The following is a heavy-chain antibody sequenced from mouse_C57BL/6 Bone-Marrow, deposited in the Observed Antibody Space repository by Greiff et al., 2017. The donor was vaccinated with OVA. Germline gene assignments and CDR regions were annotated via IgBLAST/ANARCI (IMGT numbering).Heavy chain of an antibody. CDR3: AREGYYYGSSPYFDD. Sequence: QVQLQQPGAELVMPGASVKLSCKASGYTFTSYWMHWVKQRPGQGLEWIGEIDPSDSYTNYNQKFKGKSTLTVDKSSSTAYMQLSSLTSEDSAVYYCAREGYYYGSSPYFDDWGQGTTLTVSS. CDR1: GYTFTSYW. D-gene: IGHD1-1*01. V-gene: IGHV1-69*01. J-gene: IGHJ2*01. CDR2: IDPSDSYT.